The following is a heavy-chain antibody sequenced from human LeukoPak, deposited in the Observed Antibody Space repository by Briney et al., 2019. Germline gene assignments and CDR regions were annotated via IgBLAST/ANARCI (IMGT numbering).Heavy chain of an antibody. CDR1: GFTLSSYS. CDR3: AGSEYFQH. V-gene: IGHV3-48*04. Sequence: PGGSLRLSCAASGFTLSSYSMNWVRQAPGKGLEWVSYISSSSSTIYYADPVKGRFTISRDNAKNSLYLQMNSLRAEDTAVYYCAGSEYFQHRGQGTLVTVSS. J-gene: IGHJ1*01. CDR2: ISSSSSTI.